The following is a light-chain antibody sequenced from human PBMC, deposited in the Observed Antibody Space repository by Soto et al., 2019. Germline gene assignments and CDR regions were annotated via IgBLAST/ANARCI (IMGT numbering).Light chain of an antibody. J-gene: IGKJ5*01. CDR3: QQYGTTRIT. CDR2: GAS. Sequence: EIVMTQSPATLPVSPGERATLSCRASQSVSSNLAWYQQKPGQAPRLLMYGASNRATGIPDRFSGSGSETDFTLTISRLEPEDFAVYYCQQYGTTRITFGQGTRLEIK. V-gene: IGKV3-20*01. CDR1: QSVSSN.